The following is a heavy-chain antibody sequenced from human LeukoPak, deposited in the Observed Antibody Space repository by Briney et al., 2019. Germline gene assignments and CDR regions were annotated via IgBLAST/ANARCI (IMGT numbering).Heavy chain of an antibody. Sequence: GASVKVSCKASGYTFTSYYMHWVRQAPGQGLEWMGIINPSGGSTSYAQKFQGRVTMTEDTSTDTAYMELSSLRSEDTAVYYCATVRGGYSSSPAPGYWGQGTLVTVSS. CDR1: GYTFTSYY. D-gene: IGHD6-6*01. CDR3: ATVRGGYSSSPAPGY. V-gene: IGHV1-46*01. CDR2: INPSGGST. J-gene: IGHJ4*02.